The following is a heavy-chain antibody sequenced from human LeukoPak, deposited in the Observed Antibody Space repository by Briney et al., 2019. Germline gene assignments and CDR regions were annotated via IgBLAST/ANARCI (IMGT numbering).Heavy chain of an antibody. J-gene: IGHJ4*02. V-gene: IGHV3-21*01. Sequence: GGSLRLSCAGCGFTLSRYRMEWVRQAGGGALDSFSSITTTTYTYYPHSVNPSFTISRDNAKNSLYLQMNSLRAEDTGVYYSARLNYFDYWCQGTLVTVSS. CDR2: ITTTTYT. CDR1: GFTLSRYR. CDR3: ARLNYFDY.